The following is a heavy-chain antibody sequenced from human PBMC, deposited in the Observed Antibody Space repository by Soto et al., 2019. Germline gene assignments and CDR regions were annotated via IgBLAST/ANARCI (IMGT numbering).Heavy chain of an antibody. CDR2: ISWNSGSI. CDR3: AKDIYAKGRV. D-gene: IGHD1-26*01. J-gene: IGHJ4*02. V-gene: IGHV3-9*01. CDR1: GFTFDDYA. Sequence: GGSLRLSCAASGFTFDDYAMHWVRQAPGKGLEWVSGISWNSGSIGYADSVKGRFTISRDNAKNSLYLQMNSLRAEDTALYYCAKDIYAKGRVWGQGTLVTVSS.